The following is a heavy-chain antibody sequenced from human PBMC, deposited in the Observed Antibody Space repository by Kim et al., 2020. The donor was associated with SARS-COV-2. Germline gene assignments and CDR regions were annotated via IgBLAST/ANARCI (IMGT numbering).Heavy chain of an antibody. CDR3: ARAVDILTGYYDY. V-gene: IGHV1-2*06. CDR2: INPNSGGT. D-gene: IGHD3-9*01. J-gene: IGHJ4*02. Sequence: ASVKVSCKASGYTFTGYYMHWVRQAPGQGLEWMGRINPNSGGTNYAQKFQGRVTMTRDTSISTAYMELSRLRSDDTAVYYCARAVDILTGYYDYWGQGTLVTVSS. CDR1: GYTFTGYY.